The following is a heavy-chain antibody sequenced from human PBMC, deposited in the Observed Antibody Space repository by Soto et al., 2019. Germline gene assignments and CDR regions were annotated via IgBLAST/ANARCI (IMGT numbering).Heavy chain of an antibody. CDR3: ARDKGYGFGWSYSSGMDV. CDR2: ISGYNGNT. D-gene: IGHD5-18*01. Sequence: QVQLVQSGAEVMTPGASVKVSCKASGYTFSNFGLSWVRQAPGQGLEWMGWISGYNGNTNSAEKFQGRVTMTTDTSTSTADMEVRGLTSYDTAVYYCARDKGYGFGWSYSSGMDVWGQGTTVTVSS. CDR1: GYTFSNFG. J-gene: IGHJ6*02. V-gene: IGHV1-18*01.